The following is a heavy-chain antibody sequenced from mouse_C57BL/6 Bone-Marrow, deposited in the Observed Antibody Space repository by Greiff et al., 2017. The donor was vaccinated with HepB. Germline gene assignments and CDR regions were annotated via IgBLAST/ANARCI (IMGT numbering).Heavy chain of an antibody. CDR3: AREADYGSSLDY. J-gene: IGHJ2*01. V-gene: IGHV1-76*01. Sequence: VQLVESGAELVRPGASVKLSCKASGYTFTDYYINWVKQRPGQGLEWIARIYPGSGNTYYNEKFKGKATLTAEKSSSTAYMQLSSLTSEDSAVYFCAREADYGSSLDYWGQGTTLTVSS. D-gene: IGHD1-1*01. CDR1: GYTFTDYY. CDR2: IYPGSGNT.